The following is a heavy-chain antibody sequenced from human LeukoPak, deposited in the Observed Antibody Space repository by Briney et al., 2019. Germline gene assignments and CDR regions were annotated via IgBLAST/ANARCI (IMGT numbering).Heavy chain of an antibody. CDR1: GGSFSGYY. Sequence: SETLSLTCAVYGGSFSGYYWSWIRQPPGKGLEWIGEINHSGSTNYNPSLKSRVTISADTSKNQFSLKLSSVTAADTAVYYCARWAIAARTFFDYWGQGTLVTVSS. CDR3: ARWAIAARTFFDY. V-gene: IGHV4-34*01. D-gene: IGHD6-6*01. CDR2: INHSGST. J-gene: IGHJ4*02.